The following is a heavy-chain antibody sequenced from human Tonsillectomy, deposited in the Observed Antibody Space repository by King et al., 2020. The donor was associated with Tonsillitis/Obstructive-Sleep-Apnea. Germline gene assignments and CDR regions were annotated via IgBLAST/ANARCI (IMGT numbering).Heavy chain of an antibody. CDR1: GYTFISYG. CDR2: ISAKNGNT. J-gene: IGHJ4*02. Sequence: QLVQSGIEVKKPGASVKVSCRTSGYTFISYGISWVRQAPGQGLEWLGWISAKNGNTNFAQKCRDRVTLTTETTTSTAYMELRSLRSDDTAVYYGTREAAYSNYDEIAYWGQGTLVTVSS. D-gene: IGHD4-11*01. CDR3: TREAAYSNYDEIAY. V-gene: IGHV1-18*04.